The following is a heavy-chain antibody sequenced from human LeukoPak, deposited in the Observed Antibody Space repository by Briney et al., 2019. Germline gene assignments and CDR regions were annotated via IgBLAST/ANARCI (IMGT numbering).Heavy chain of an antibody. CDR3: AKGTQGYCSGGSCYYGY. V-gene: IGHV3-23*01. J-gene: IGHJ4*02. CDR1: GFTFSSYA. CDR2: ISGSGGST. Sequence: GGSLRLSCAASGFTFSSYAMSWVRQAPGKGLEWVSAISGSGGSTYYADSVKGRFTISRDNSKNTLYLQMNSLRAEDTAVYYCAKGTQGYCSGGSCYYGYWGQGTLVTVSS. D-gene: IGHD2-15*01.